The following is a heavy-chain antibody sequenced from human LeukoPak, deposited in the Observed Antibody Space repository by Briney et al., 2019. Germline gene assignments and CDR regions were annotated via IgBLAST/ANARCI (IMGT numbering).Heavy chain of an antibody. V-gene: IGHV3-21*01. Sequence: PGGSLRLSCAASGFTFSSYSMNWVRQAPGKGLEWVSSISSSSSYIYYADSVKGRFTISRDNAKNSLYLQMNSLRAEDTAVYYCARDDCSSTSCYEWFDPWGQGTLVTVSS. CDR3: ARDDCSSTSCYEWFDP. CDR2: ISSSSSYI. CDR1: GFTFSSYS. J-gene: IGHJ5*02. D-gene: IGHD2-2*01.